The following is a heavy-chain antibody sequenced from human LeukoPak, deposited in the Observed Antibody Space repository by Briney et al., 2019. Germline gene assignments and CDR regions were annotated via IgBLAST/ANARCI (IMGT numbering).Heavy chain of an antibody. J-gene: IGHJ3*02. CDR1: GFTFSSYS. V-gene: IGHV3-21*01. CDR3: ARRASVVAGNDNAFDI. Sequence: GGALRLSCAASGFTFSSYSMNWVRQAPGKGLEWVSSISTSSSYIYDADSVKGRFTISRDNAKKSLYLQMNSLRADDTAVYYCARRASVVAGNDNAFDIWGQGTMVTVSS. CDR2: ISTSSSYI. D-gene: IGHD6-19*01.